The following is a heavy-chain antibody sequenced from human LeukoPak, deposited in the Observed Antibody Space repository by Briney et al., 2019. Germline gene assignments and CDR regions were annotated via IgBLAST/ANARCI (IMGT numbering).Heavy chain of an antibody. CDR3: ARPMGATGAFDY. J-gene: IGHJ4*02. Sequence: SETLSLTCTVSGGSISSSSYYWGWIRQPPGKGLEWIGSIYYSGSTYYNPSLKSRVTISVDTSKNQFSPKLSSVTAADTAVYYCARPMGATGAFDYWGQGTLVTVSS. D-gene: IGHD1-26*01. CDR2: IYYSGST. CDR1: GGSISSSSYY. V-gene: IGHV4-39*01.